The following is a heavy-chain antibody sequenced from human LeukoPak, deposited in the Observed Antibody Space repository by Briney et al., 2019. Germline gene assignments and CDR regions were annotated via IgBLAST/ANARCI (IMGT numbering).Heavy chain of an antibody. CDR3: ARENDLRSFDY. CDR2: INPSGGST. J-gene: IGHJ4*02. CDR1: GYTFTTYY. Sequence: ASVKVSCKASGYTFTTYYIHWVRQAPGQGLEWMGIINPSGGSTSYAQKFRGRVTMTRDTSTSTVYIELSSLRSEDTAFYYCARENDLRSFDYWGQGTLVTVSS. V-gene: IGHV1-46*01. D-gene: IGHD1-1*01.